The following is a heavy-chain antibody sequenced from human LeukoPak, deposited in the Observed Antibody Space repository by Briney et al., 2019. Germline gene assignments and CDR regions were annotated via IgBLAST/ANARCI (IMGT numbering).Heavy chain of an antibody. CDR1: GYTFTGYY. CDR3: AGAGVMITFGGVIVIPMLDY. Sequence: ASVKVSCKASGYTFTGYYMHWVRQAPGQGLEWMGWINPNSGGTNYAQKFQGRVTMTRDTSISTAYMELSRLKSDDTAVYYCAGAGVMITFGGVIVIPMLDYWGQGTLVTVSS. D-gene: IGHD3-16*02. CDR2: INPNSGGT. J-gene: IGHJ4*02. V-gene: IGHV1-2*02.